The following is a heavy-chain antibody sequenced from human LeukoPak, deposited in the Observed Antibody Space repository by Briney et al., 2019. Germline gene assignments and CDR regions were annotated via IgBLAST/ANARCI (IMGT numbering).Heavy chain of an antibody. D-gene: IGHD3-10*01. CDR3: ARDSTAGISSGSYYYFDY. Sequence: GGSLRLSCAASGFTFSSYSMNWVRRAPGKGLEWVSSISSSSSYIYYADSVKGRFTISRDNAKNSLYLQMNSLRAEDTAVYYCARDSTAGISSGSYYYFDYWGQGTLVTVSS. CDR1: GFTFSSYS. J-gene: IGHJ4*02. V-gene: IGHV3-21*01. CDR2: ISSSSSYI.